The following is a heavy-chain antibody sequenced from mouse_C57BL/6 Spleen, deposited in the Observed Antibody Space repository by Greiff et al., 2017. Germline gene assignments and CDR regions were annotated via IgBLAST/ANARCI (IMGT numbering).Heavy chain of an antibody. Sequence: VQLQQSGPELVKPGASVKISCKASGYTFTDYYMNWVKQSHGKSLEWIGDINPNNGGTSYNQKFKGKATLTVDKSSSTAYMELRSLTSEDSAVYYCARSGYYGSSPSWYFDVWGTGTTVTVSS. J-gene: IGHJ1*03. CDR2: INPNNGGT. CDR1: GYTFTDYY. CDR3: ARSGYYGSSPSWYFDV. D-gene: IGHD1-1*01. V-gene: IGHV1-26*01.